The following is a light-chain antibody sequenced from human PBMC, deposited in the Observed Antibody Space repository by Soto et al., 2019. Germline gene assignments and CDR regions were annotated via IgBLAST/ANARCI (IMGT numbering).Light chain of an antibody. CDR2: GAS. Sequence: EIVMTQSPATLSVSPGEIATLSCRASQSINSKLAWYQQKPGQAPRLLIYGASIRATGFPARFSGSGSGTEFTLTISSLQSEDLAVYYCQEYNHWHPITFGGGTKVEIK. V-gene: IGKV3-15*01. CDR1: QSINSK. J-gene: IGKJ4*01. CDR3: QEYNHWHPIT.